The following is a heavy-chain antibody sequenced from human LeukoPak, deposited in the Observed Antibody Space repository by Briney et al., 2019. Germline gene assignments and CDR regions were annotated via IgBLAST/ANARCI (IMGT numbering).Heavy chain of an antibody. V-gene: IGHV3-64*01. Sequence: GGSLRLSCAASGFTFNTYAMSWVRQAPGKGLEYVSVISSNGDSTSYANAVKGRFTISRDNSKNTLYLQMGSLRAEDMAVYYCARDLSGGGLDYWGQGTLVTVSS. J-gene: IGHJ4*02. CDR2: ISSNGDST. D-gene: IGHD3-10*01. CDR1: GFTFNTYA. CDR3: ARDLSGGGLDY.